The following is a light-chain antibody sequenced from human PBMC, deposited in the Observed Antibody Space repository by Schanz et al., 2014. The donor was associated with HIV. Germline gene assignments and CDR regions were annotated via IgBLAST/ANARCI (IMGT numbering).Light chain of an antibody. CDR1: SRDVGGYNY. J-gene: IGLJ2*01. Sequence: QSALTQPASVSGSPGQSITISCTGTSRDVGGYNYVSWYQQHPGKAPKLMIYDVSNRPSGVSNRFSGSKSGNTASLTISGLQAEDEADYYCSSYTSSSTDVIFGGGTQLTVL. CDR3: SSYTSSSTDVI. V-gene: IGLV2-14*01. CDR2: DVS.